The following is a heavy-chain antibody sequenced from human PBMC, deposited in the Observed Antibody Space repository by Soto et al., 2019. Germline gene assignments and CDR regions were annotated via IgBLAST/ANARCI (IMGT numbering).Heavy chain of an antibody. J-gene: IGHJ4*02. D-gene: IGHD3-22*01. CDR2: ISGNGGT. CDR3: AKDAPGSGWLSDY. Sequence: GGSLRLSCEASGFVFKMYYMHWVRQVPGKGLEWVSTISGNGGTSYADFVRGRFTISRDNSKNTLYLQMNSLRAEDTAVYYCAKDAPGSGWLSDYWGQGTLVTVSS. V-gene: IGHV3-23*01. CDR1: GFVFKMYY.